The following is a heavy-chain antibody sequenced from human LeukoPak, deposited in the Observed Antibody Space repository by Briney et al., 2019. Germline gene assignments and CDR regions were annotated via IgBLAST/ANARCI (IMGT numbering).Heavy chain of an antibody. CDR2: IYYTGTT. Sequence: SETLSLTCTVSGGSISTYYWTWIRQPPGKGLEWLGYIYYTGTTSYNPSLRSRVAISLDTSKNQFSLRLISVTAADTAVYYCARGRVLSTTYDIFDIWGQGTMVTVSS. J-gene: IGHJ3*02. D-gene: IGHD3-22*01. CDR1: GGSISTYY. V-gene: IGHV4-59*01. CDR3: ARGRVLSTTYDIFDI.